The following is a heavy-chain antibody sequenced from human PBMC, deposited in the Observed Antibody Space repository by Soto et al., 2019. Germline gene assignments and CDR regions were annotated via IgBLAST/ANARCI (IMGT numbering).Heavy chain of an antibody. V-gene: IGHV2-5*02. Sequence: QITLKESGPTLVKPTQTLTLTCTFSGFSLSTSGVGVGWIRQPPGKALEWLALIYWDDDKRYSPSLKSRLTITKDTSKNQVVLTMTNMDPVDTATYYCFGARDKAILDYWGQGTLVTVSS. CDR3: FGARDKAILDY. CDR1: GFSLSTSGVG. J-gene: IGHJ4*02. D-gene: IGHD2-21*01. CDR2: IYWDDDK.